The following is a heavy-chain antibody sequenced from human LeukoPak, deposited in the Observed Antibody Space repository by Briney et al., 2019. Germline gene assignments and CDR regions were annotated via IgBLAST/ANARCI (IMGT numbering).Heavy chain of an antibody. CDR1: GGSISSSSYY. D-gene: IGHD3-10*01. V-gene: IGHV4-61*05. J-gene: IGHJ5*02. Sequence: PSETLSLTCTVSGGSISSSSYYWGWIRQPPGKGLEWIGYIYYSGSTNYNPSLKSRVTISVDTSKNQFSLKLSSVTAADTAVYYCARGVFGIRFDPWGQGTLVTVSS. CDR2: IYYSGST. CDR3: ARGVFGIRFDP.